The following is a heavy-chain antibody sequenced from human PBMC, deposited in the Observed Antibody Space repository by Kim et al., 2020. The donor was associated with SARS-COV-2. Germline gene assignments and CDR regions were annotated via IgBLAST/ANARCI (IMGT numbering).Heavy chain of an antibody. CDR1: GFTFSSYW. D-gene: IGHD3-22*01. Sequence: GGSLRLSCAASGFTFSSYWMSWVRQAPGKGLEWVSNIKQDGSEKYYVDSVKGRFTISRDNAKNSLYLQMNSLRAEDTAVYYCARDTRQRGSSGYWLDYWGQGTLGTVSS. CDR2: IKQDGSEK. J-gene: IGHJ4*02. CDR3: ARDTRQRGSSGYWLDY. V-gene: IGHV3-7*03.